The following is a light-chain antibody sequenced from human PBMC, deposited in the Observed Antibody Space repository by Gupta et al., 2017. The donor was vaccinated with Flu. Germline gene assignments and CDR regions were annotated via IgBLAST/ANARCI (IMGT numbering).Light chain of an antibody. V-gene: IGLV2-11*01. Sequence: HSALPQPRSLSGSPGQTVTIFFTGSSSDVGGYNYVSWYQQHPGKAPKLMIYDVSERPSGVPDRFSGSKSGSTASLTSSGLQAEDDADYYCCSFAGGPYVFGTGTEVTVL. J-gene: IGLJ1*01. CDR3: CSFAGGPYV. CDR1: SSDVGGYNY. CDR2: DVS.